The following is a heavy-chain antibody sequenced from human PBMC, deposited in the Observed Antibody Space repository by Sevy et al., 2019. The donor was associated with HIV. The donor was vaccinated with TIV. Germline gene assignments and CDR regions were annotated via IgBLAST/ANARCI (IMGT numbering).Heavy chain of an antibody. J-gene: IGHJ3*02. V-gene: IGHV3-43*01. CDR2: ISWDGGST. D-gene: IGHD2-15*01. CDR3: AKDTRYCSGGSCYLEVGAFDI. CDR1: GFTFDDYT. Sequence: GGSLRLSCAASGFTFDDYTMHWVRQAPGKGLEWVSLISWDGGSTYYADSVKGRFTISRDNSKNSRYLQMNSLRTEDTALYYCAKDTRYCSGGSCYLEVGAFDIWGQGTMVTVSS.